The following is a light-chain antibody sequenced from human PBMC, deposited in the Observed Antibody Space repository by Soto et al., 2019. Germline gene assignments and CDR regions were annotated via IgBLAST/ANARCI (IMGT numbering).Light chain of an antibody. CDR3: QQYGSSTYT. CDR2: GAS. CDR1: QSVSSNH. J-gene: IGKJ2*01. V-gene: IGKV3-20*01. Sequence: EIVLTQSPGSLSLSPRERATLSCRASQSVSSNHLAWYQQKPGQAPRLIIYGASRRATGIPDRFSGSGSGTEFTLTISRLEPEDFAVYYCQQYGSSTYTVGQGTKVDIK.